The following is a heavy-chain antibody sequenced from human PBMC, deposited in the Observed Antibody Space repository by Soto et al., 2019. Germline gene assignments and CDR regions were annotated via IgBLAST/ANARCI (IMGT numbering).Heavy chain of an antibody. D-gene: IGHD3-16*01. CDR3: AKALRFTFTTGYYMDV. CDR2: ISGSGST. CDR1: GFTVSSYA. J-gene: IGHJ6*03. V-gene: IGHV3-23*01. Sequence: VQLLESGGGLVQPGGSLRLSCAASGFTVSSYAMSWVRQAPGKGLEWVSAISGSGSTYSADSVKGRFTISRDSSKNTVYLEMNSLRAEDTAVYYCAKALRFTFTTGYYMDVWGRGTTVTVSS.